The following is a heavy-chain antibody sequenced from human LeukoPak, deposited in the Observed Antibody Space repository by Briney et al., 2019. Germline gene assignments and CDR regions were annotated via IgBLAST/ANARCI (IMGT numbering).Heavy chain of an antibody. CDR2: IYYSGST. CDR1: TFSNYW. D-gene: IGHD6-13*01. J-gene: IGHJ4*02. V-gene: IGHV4-39*01. CDR3: ARHRRAADFLFFDY. Sequence: TFSNYWMSWVRQAPGKGLEWIASIYYSGSTNYNPPLQSRVTTSVDTSKNQFSLKLSSVTAADTAVYYCARHRRAADFLFFDYWGQGTLVTVSS.